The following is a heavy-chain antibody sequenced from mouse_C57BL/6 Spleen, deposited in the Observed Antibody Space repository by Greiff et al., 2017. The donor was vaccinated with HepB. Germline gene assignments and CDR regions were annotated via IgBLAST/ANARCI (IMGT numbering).Heavy chain of an antibody. J-gene: IGHJ3*01. Sequence: VQLQQPGAELVKPGASVKMSCKASGYTFTSYWITWVKQRPGQGLEWIGDIYPGSGSTNYNEKFKSKATLTVDTSSSTAYMQLSSLTSEDSAVYYCARGFITTVPSWFAYWGQGTLVTVSA. CDR3: ARGFITTVPSWFAY. V-gene: IGHV1-55*01. CDR2: IYPGSGST. CDR1: GYTFTSYW. D-gene: IGHD1-1*01.